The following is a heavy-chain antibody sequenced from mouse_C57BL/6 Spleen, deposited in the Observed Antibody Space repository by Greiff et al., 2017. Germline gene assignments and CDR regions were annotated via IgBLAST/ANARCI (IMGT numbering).Heavy chain of an antibody. J-gene: IGHJ1*03. V-gene: IGHV1-69*01. CDR2: IDPSDSYT. D-gene: IGHD1-1*01. CDR3: ARRRGRDYGSSSYWYFDV. CDR1: GYTFTSYW. Sequence: VKLQESGAELVMPGASVKLSCKASGYTFTSYWMHWVKQRPGQGLEWIGEIDPSDSYTNYNQQFKGKSTLTVDKSSSTAYMQLSSLTSEDSAVYYCARRRGRDYGSSSYWYFDVWGTGTTVTVSS.